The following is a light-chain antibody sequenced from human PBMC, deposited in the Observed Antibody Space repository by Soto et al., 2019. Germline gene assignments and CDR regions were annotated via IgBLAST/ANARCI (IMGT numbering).Light chain of an antibody. CDR2: DAS. Sequence: EIVLTQSPATLSLSPGERATLSCRASQTVSTYLAWYQQKPGQAPRLLIYDASNRATGIPARFSGSGSGTDFTLTISSLEPEDFAVYYCQQRNNWLTFGPGTKVDIK. CDR1: QTVSTY. CDR3: QQRNNWLT. J-gene: IGKJ3*01. V-gene: IGKV3-11*01.